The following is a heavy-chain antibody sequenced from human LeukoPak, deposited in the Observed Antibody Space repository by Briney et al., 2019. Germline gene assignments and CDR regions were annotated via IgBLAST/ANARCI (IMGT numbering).Heavy chain of an antibody. CDR3: ARKLLRADYYYIDV. J-gene: IGHJ6*03. CDR2: ISSSSSPI. V-gene: IGHV3-48*01. D-gene: IGHD4-23*01. CDR1: GFTFSSYS. Sequence: GGSLRLSCAASGFTFSSYSMNWVRQAPGKGLEWVAYISSSSSPIYYADFVKGRFTISRDNAKISLYLEMNSLTAEDTAVYYCARKLLRADYYYIDVWGKGTTVTVSS.